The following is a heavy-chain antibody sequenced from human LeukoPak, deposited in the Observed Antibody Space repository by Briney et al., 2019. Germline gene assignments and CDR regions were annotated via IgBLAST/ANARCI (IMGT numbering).Heavy chain of an antibody. Sequence: GGSLRLSCTASGFTFGDYAMSWVRQAPGKGLEWVGFIRTSGYGGTTDYAASVKGRLTISRDDSKSIVYLKMNSLKTEDTAVYYCTRTGKFGELLAFDYWGQGTLVTVSS. V-gene: IGHV3-49*04. D-gene: IGHD3-10*01. CDR2: IRTSGYGGTT. CDR1: GFTFGDYA. J-gene: IGHJ4*02. CDR3: TRTGKFGELLAFDY.